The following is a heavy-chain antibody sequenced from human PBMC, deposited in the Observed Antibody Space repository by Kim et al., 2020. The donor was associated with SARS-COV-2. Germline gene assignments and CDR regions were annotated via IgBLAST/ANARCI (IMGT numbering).Heavy chain of an antibody. D-gene: IGHD4-17*01. V-gene: IGHV3-33*01. CDR2: IWHDGSTK. CDR1: GFSFKDYG. CDR3: ARTNVTEYGDFDGGDF. Sequence: GGSLRLSCAASGFSFKDYGMHWVRQPPGGGLEWVAVIWHDGSTKYYGAFVKGRFTISRDKSRNTIFLQMNSLTAGDREKDYCARTNVTEYGDFDGGDFWG. J-gene: IGHJ3*01.